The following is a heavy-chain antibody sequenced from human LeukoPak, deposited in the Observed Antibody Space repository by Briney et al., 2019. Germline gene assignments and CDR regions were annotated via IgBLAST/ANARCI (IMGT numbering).Heavy chain of an antibody. CDR1: GFTFSSYG. Sequence: PGGSLRLSCAASGFTFSSYGMHWVRQAPGKGLEWVAVIWYDGSNKYYADSVKGRFTISRDNSKNTLYLQVNSLRAEDTAVYYCARDVIPADYGMDVWGQGTTVTVSS. CDR2: IWYDGSNK. CDR3: ARDVIPADYGMDV. J-gene: IGHJ6*02. D-gene: IGHD2/OR15-2a*01. V-gene: IGHV3-33*01.